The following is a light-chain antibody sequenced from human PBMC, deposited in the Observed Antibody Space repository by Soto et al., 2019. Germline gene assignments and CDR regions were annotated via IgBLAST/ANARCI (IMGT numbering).Light chain of an antibody. Sequence: VLTQSPGTLSLSPGERVTLSCRTSQSVSSSYLAWYQQKSGQAPRLLISGASIRATGVPDRFSGSGSGTDFTLTISRLEPEDFAVYYCQQYVRSAPMNTFAQGTKLEIK. CDR2: GAS. V-gene: IGKV3-20*01. CDR1: QSVSSSY. J-gene: IGKJ2*01. CDR3: QQYVRSAPMNT.